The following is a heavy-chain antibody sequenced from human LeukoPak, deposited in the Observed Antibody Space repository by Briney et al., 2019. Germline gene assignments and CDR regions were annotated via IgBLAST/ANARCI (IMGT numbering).Heavy chain of an antibody. D-gene: IGHD1-26*01. CDR3: ARQYRLSKYSGSYRSFDY. CDR1: GYSFTSYW. Sequence: GESLKISCKGSGYSFTSYWIGWVRQMPGKGLEWMGIIYPGDSDTRYSPSFQGQVTISADKSISTTYLQWSSLKASDTAMYYCARQYRLSKYSGSYRSFDYWGQGTLVTVSS. J-gene: IGHJ4*02. CDR2: IYPGDSDT. V-gene: IGHV5-51*01.